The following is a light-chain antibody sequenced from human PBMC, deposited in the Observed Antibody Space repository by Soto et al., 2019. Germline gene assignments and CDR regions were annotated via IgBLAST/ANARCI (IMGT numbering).Light chain of an antibody. Sequence: ILMTQSPATLSLSPGERATLSCRASQSVINNLAWYQQKPGQAPRLLIYDTSTMSTGIPARFSGSRSGTEFTLTISGLQSEDFAVYYGQQYNNWPPWTFGHGTKVEIK. CDR2: DTS. CDR3: QQYNNWPPWT. J-gene: IGKJ1*01. CDR1: QSVINN. V-gene: IGKV3-15*01.